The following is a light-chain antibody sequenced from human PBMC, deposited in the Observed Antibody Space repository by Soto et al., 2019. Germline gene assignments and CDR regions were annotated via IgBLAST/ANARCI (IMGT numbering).Light chain of an antibody. CDR1: QDIINH. Sequence: DIQMTQSPSSLSASVGDTVTITCRASQDIINHLAWDQQSPGKVPNLLIYGASTLNSGVPSRFRGSVSGTHFTLAISSLQPEDVATYYCQNYRLAFGTFGQGTRLVSK. CDR2: GAS. CDR3: QNYRLAFGT. V-gene: IGKV1-27*01. J-gene: IGKJ5*01.